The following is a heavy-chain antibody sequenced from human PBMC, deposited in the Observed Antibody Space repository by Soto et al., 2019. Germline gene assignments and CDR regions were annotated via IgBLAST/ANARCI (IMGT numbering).Heavy chain of an antibody. CDR1: GDSVSSNSAA. V-gene: IGHV6-1*01. CDR2: TYYRSKWYN. CDR3: ARGHYGSGSYRYYFDY. D-gene: IGHD3-10*01. Sequence: ASETLSLTCAISGDSVSSNSAAWNWIRQPPSRGLEWLGRTYYRSKWYNDYAVSVKSRITINPDTSKNQFSLQLNSVTPEDTAVYYCARGHYGSGSYRYYFDYWGQGTLVTVSS. J-gene: IGHJ4*02.